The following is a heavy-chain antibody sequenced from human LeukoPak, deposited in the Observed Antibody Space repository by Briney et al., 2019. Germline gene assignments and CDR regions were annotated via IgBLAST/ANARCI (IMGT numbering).Heavy chain of an antibody. CDR1: GYSISSGYY. J-gene: IGHJ4*02. V-gene: IGHV4-38-2*02. Sequence: PSETLSLTCTVSGYSISSGYYWGWIRQPPGKGLEWIGSIYHSGSTYYNPSLKSRVTISVDTSKNQFSLKLSSVTAADTAVYYCAIASRDFDYWGQGTLVTVSS. CDR3: AIASRDFDY. CDR2: IYHSGST.